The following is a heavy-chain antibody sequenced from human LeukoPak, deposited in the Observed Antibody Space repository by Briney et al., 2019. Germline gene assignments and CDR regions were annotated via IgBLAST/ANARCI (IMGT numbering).Heavy chain of an antibody. J-gene: IGHJ4*02. CDR2: ISYDGSNK. V-gene: IGHV3-30-3*01. CDR3: ARGPPYYDILTGQWIDY. Sequence: PGGSLRLSCAASGFTFSSYAMHWVRQAPGKGLEWVAVISYDGSNKYYADSVKGRFTISRDNSKNTLYLQMNSLRAEDTAVYYCARGPPYYDILTGQWIDYWGQGTLVAVSS. D-gene: IGHD3-9*01. CDR1: GFTFSSYA.